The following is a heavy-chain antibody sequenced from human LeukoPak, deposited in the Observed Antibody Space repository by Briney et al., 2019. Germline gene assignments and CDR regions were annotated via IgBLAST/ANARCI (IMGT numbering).Heavy chain of an antibody. CDR3: ARGYYYDSSGYPRDY. CDR2: IYPGDSDT. CDR1: GYSFNSYW. D-gene: IGHD3-22*01. J-gene: IGHJ4*02. Sequence: GESLKISCKCSGYSFNSYWIGWVRQMPGKGLEWMGIIYPGDSDTRYSPSFQGQVTISADKSISTAYLQWSSLKASDTAMYYCARGYYYDSSGYPRDYWGQGTLVTVSS. V-gene: IGHV5-51*01.